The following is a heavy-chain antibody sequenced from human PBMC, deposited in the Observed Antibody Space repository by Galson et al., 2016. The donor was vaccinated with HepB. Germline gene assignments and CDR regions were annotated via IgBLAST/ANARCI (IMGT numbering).Heavy chain of an antibody. J-gene: IGHJ4*02. CDR3: ARAGRSWYGKDPFDN. D-gene: IGHD6-13*01. Sequence: SLRLSCAASGFTFSDYYMSWIRQAPGQGLEWISYISASGSTIYYADSVKGRFTISRDNAKNSLFLQMNGLRADDTAVCYCARAGRSWYGKDPFDNWGQGTLVTVSS. CDR2: ISASGSTI. V-gene: IGHV3-11*01. CDR1: GFTFSDYY.